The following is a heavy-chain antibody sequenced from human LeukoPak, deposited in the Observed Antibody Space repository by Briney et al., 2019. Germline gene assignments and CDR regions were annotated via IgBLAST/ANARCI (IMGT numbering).Heavy chain of an antibody. V-gene: IGHV3-64D*06. CDR2: ISSNGGST. CDR3: VKDRGGFIVVVVPGLFY. J-gene: IGHJ4*02. Sequence: PGGSLRLSCAASGFTFSSYAMHWVRQAPGKGLEYVSAISSNGGSTYYADSVKGGFTISRDNSKNTLYLQMSSLRAEDTAVYYCVKDRGGFIVVVVPGLFYWGQGTLVTVSS. CDR1: GFTFSSYA. D-gene: IGHD2-15*01.